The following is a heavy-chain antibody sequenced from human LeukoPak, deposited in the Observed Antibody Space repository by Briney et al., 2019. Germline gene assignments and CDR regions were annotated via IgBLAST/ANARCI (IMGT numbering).Heavy chain of an antibody. D-gene: IGHD1/OR15-1a*01. Sequence: SQCLSLACAVYGPSFSGYYWSCVRQPPGKGLEWIGEINHRGSTNYNPSLKSRVTISVDTSKNQFSLKLSSVTAAETSVYFCARGVNNWNIDVFDIWGQGTMVTVSS. CDR2: INHRGST. J-gene: IGHJ3*02. CDR3: ARGVNNWNIDVFDI. V-gene: IGHV4-34*01. CDR1: GPSFSGYY.